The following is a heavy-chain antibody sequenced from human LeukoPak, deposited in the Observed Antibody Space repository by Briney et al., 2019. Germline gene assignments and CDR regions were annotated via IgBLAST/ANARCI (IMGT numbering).Heavy chain of an antibody. CDR1: GYSFTSQD. Sequence: PGSSVKVSCKASGYSFTSQDMHWVRQAPGQRLEWLGCINPDNGYTTYSQEFQGRVTMTRDMSTSTVYMELSSLRSEDTAVYYCARALPHRRLMDTTMEQHWFDPWGQGTLVTVSS. V-gene: IGHV1-3*01. CDR3: ARALPHRRLMDTTMEQHWFDP. J-gene: IGHJ5*02. D-gene: IGHD5-18*01. CDR2: INPDNGYT.